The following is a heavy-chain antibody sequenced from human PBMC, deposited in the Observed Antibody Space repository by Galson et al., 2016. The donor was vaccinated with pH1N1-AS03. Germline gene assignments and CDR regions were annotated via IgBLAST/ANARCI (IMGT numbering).Heavy chain of an antibody. Sequence: SLRLSCAASGFTFSSYWMTWVRQAPGKGLEWVANINKDGTKIHYVDSVEGRFTISRDNAKKALYLQMNDLRVEDTAVYFCATDRSPSYGGIYYVAFDFWGQGTMATVSS. D-gene: IGHD1-26*01. CDR2: INKDGTKI. CDR3: ATDRSPSYGGIYYVAFDF. CDR1: GFTFSSYW. V-gene: IGHV3-7*03. J-gene: IGHJ3*01.